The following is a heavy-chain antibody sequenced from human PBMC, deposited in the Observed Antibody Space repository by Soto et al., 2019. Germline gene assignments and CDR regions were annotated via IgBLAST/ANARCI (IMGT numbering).Heavy chain of an antibody. D-gene: IGHD3-9*01. CDR3: ARVRYFAPDP. CDR2: ISYSGGT. CDR1: GASLTIGNHS. V-gene: IGHV4-61*01. Sequence: QVQLQESGPGLVKPSETLSLTCTVSGASLTIGNHSWSWIRQPPGKELEWIGYISYSGGTNYNPSVKSRVTISDDMSRNELSLKLTSLTAADTAVYYCARVRYFAPDPWGQGTLVTVSS. J-gene: IGHJ5*02.